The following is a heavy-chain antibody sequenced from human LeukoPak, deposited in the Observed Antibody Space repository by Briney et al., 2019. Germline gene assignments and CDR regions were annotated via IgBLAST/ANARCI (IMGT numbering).Heavy chain of an antibody. CDR1: GGSITSSSYY. Sequence: SETLSLTCTVSGGSITSSSYYWGWIRQPPGKGPEWIGSIYYSGSTYYNPSLKSRVTISVDTSKNQFSLKLSSVTAADTAVYYCARLYRYSSSIDYWGQGTLVTVSS. V-gene: IGHV4-39*01. D-gene: IGHD6-13*01. J-gene: IGHJ4*02. CDR3: ARLYRYSSSIDY. CDR2: IYYSGST.